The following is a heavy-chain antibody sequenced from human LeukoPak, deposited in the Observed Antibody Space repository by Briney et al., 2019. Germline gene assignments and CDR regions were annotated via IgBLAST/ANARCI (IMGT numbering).Heavy chain of an antibody. Sequence: GGSLRLSCVASRFTFSNYWMSWFPQPPGKGLNWVPNKNKDGSKKPYADSMKGRFTISRDNAKESLYLQLNSLRADDTAVYYCAKWGPHCVGDYCPALDSWGQGTLVTVSS. CDR3: AKWGPHCVGDYCPALDS. D-gene: IGHD2-21*02. V-gene: IGHV3-7*01. CDR1: RFTFSNYW. CDR2: KNKDGSKK. J-gene: IGHJ4*02.